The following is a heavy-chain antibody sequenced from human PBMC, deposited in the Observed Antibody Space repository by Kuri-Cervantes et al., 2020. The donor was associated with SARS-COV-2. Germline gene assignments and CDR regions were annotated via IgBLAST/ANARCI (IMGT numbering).Heavy chain of an antibody. V-gene: IGHV3-66*01. CDR3: ARDIEPYLSIAVAGPVDWFDP. D-gene: IGHD6-19*01. CDR2: IYSGANT. J-gene: IGHJ5*02. Sequence: GESLKISCAASGFTVSSKYMSWVRQAPGKGLEWVSVIYSGANTACADSVKGRFTISRDNAKNSLYLQMNSLRAEDTAVYYCARDIEPYLSIAVAGPVDWFDPWGQGTLVTVSS. CDR1: GFTVSSKY.